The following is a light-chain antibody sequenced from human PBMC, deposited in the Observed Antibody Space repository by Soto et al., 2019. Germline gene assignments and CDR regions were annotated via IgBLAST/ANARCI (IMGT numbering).Light chain of an antibody. J-gene: IGKJ5*01. CDR1: QSVSSR. CDR3: QQYLTSAIT. V-gene: IGKV3-20*01. CDR2: GAS. Sequence: EIVLTQSPVTLSLSPGERATLSCRASQSVSSRLACYQQKPGQAPRLLISGASSRATGIPDRFSGSGSGTDFTLTISRLEPEDFALYYRQQYLTSAITFGQGTRLEIK.